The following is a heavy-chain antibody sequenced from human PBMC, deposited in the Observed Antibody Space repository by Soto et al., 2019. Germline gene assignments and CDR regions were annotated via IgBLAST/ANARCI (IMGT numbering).Heavy chain of an antibody. J-gene: IGHJ4*02. CDR2: FDPEDGET. D-gene: IGHD6-13*01. V-gene: IGHV1-24*01. CDR3: ATKSYSSSWYNFDY. Sequence: ASVKVSFKVSGYTLTELSMHWVRQAPGKGLEWMGGFDPEDGETIYAQKFQGRVTMTEDTSTDTAYMELSSLRSEDTAVYYCATKSYSSSWYNFDYWGQGTLVTVSS. CDR1: GYTLTELS.